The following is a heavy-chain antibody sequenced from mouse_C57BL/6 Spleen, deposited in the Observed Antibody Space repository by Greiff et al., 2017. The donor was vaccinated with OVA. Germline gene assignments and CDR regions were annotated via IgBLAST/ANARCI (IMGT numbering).Heavy chain of an antibody. V-gene: IGHV1-54*01. CDR1: GYAFTNYL. Sequence: QVQLQQSGAELVRPGTSVKVSCKASGYAFTNYLIEWVKQRPGQGLEWIGVINPGSGGTNYNEKFKGKATLTADKSSSTAYMQLSSLTSEDSAVYFCARGGVTTRYFDVWGTGTTVTVSS. D-gene: IGHD2-2*01. CDR2: INPGSGGT. J-gene: IGHJ1*03. CDR3: ARGGVTTRYFDV.